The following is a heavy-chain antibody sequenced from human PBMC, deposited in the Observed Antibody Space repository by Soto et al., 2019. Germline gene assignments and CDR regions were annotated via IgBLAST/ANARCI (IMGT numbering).Heavy chain of an antibody. CDR1: GGSISSGGYY. V-gene: IGHV4-31*03. CDR2: IYYSGST. CDR3: ARDQGIVVVPAAMQRHVAFDI. D-gene: IGHD2-2*01. Sequence: QVQLQESGPGLVKPSQTLSLTCTVSGGSISSGGYYWSWIRQHPGKGLEWIGYIYYSGSTYYNPSLKSRVTISVDTSKNQFSLKLSSVTAADTAVYYCARDQGIVVVPAAMQRHVAFDIWGQGTMVTVSS. J-gene: IGHJ3*02.